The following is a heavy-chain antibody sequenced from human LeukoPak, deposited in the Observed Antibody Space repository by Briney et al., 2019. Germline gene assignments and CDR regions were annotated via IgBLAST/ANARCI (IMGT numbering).Heavy chain of an antibody. J-gene: IGHJ5*02. Sequence: SETLSLTCTVSGGSISSYYRSWIRQPAGRGLEWIGRIYTSGSTNYNPSLKSRVTMSVDTSKNQFSLKLSSVTAADTAVYYCARGITMIVVVRNGGIYNWFDPWGQGTLVTVSS. CDR3: ARGITMIVVVRNGGIYNWFDP. CDR1: GGSISSYY. CDR2: IYTSGST. V-gene: IGHV4-4*07. D-gene: IGHD3-22*01.